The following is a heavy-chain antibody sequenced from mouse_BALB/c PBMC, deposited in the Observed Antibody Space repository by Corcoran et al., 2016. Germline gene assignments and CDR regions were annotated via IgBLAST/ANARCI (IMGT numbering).Heavy chain of an antibody. J-gene: IGHJ3*01. CDR2: IDPANGNT. CDR1: GFNIKDHY. CDR3: ARHGSSYPFAY. Sequence: EVQLQQSGAELVKPGASVKLSCTASGFNIKDHYMHWVKQRPEQGLEWIGRIDPANGNTKYDPKFQGKATITADTSSNTAYLQLSSLTSEDTAVYYCARHGSSYPFAYWGQGTLVTVSA. D-gene: IGHD1-1*01. V-gene: IGHV14-3*02.